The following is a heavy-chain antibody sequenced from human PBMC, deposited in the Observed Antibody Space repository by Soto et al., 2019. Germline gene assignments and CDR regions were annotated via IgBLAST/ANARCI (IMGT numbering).Heavy chain of an antibody. CDR2: IIPIFGTA. V-gene: IGHV1-69*13. D-gene: IGHD3-22*01. J-gene: IGHJ3*02. Sequence: GASVKVSCKASGGTFSSYAISWVRQAPGQRFEWMGGIIPIFGTANYAQKFQGRVTITADESTSTAYMELSSLRSEDTAVYYCARDLKYDSSGPYDAFDIWGQGTMVTVSS. CDR1: GGTFSSYA. CDR3: ARDLKYDSSGPYDAFDI.